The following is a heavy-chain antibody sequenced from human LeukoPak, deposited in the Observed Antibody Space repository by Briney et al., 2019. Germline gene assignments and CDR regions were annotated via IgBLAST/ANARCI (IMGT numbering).Heavy chain of an antibody. CDR2: IYRGGSR. CDR3: AREGVYNSPFDS. Sequence: QPGGSLGLSCAATGFIVSNNFMSWVRQPPGKGLEWVSVIYRGGSRDYADSVKGRFTISRDTSKNTIYLQMNSLRVEDTAIYYCAREGVYNSPFDSWGQGTLVTVSS. V-gene: IGHV3-53*01. D-gene: IGHD1-14*01. J-gene: IGHJ4*02. CDR1: GFIVSNNF.